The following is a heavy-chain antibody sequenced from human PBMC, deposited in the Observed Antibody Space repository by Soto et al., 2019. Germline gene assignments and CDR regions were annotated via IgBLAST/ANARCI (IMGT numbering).Heavy chain of an antibody. CDR1: EYNFSTYW. CDR3: ARQKQNYYGSGSYYYYYYGMDV. Sequence: PGESLKISCKGSEYNFSTYWIAWVRQMPGKGLEWMGIIYPGDSDTRYSPSFQGQVTISADKSISTAYLQWSSLKASDTAMYYCARQKQNYYGSGSYYYYYYGMDVWGQGTTVTVSS. CDR2: IYPGDSDT. V-gene: IGHV5-51*01. D-gene: IGHD3-10*01. J-gene: IGHJ6*02.